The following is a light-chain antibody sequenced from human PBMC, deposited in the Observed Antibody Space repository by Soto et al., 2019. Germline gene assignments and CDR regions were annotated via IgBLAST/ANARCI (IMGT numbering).Light chain of an antibody. J-gene: IGKJ5*01. CDR2: GAS. V-gene: IGKV3-20*01. CDR1: QSVSSSY. CDR3: QQYGSSPPIT. Sequence: EIVLTQYPGTLSLSPGEIATLSFRASQSVSSSYLAWYQQKPGRAPRLLIYGASSRATGIPDRFSGSGSGTDFTLTISRLEPEDFAVYYCQQYGSSPPITFGQGTRLEI.